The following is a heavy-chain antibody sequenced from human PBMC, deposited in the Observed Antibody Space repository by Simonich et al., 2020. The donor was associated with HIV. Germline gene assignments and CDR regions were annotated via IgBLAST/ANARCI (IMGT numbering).Heavy chain of an antibody. V-gene: IGHV1-2*06. D-gene: IGHD2-2*01. CDR3: ARVAYYCSSTSCYAYYFDY. CDR2: SNPNRGGT. J-gene: IGHJ4*02. CDR1: GYTFTGYY. Sequence: QVQLVQSGAEVKKPGASVKVSCKASGYTFTGYYMHWVRQAPGQGLEWMGRSNPNRGGTNHAQKFQGRVTMTRDTSISTAYMELSRLRSDDTAVYYCARVAYYCSSTSCYAYYFDYWGQGTLVTVSS.